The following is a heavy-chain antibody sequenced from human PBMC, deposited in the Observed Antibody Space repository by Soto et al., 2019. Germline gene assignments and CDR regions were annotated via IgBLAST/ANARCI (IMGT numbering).Heavy chain of an antibody. J-gene: IGHJ3*02. V-gene: IGHV4-39*01. D-gene: IGHD3-3*01. Sequence: TSETLSLTCTVSGGSISSSSYYWGWIRQPPGKGLEWIGSIYYSGSTYYNPSLKSRVTISVDTSKNQFSLKLSSVTAADTAVYYCARHGARYDFWSGYHAFDIWGQGTMVTVSS. CDR3: ARHGARYDFWSGYHAFDI. CDR1: GGSISSSSYY. CDR2: IYYSGST.